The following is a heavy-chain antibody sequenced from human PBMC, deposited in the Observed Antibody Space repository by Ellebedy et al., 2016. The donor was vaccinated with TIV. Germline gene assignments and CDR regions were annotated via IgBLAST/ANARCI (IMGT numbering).Heavy chain of an antibody. D-gene: IGHD6-13*01. CDR1: GFTFSSYT. J-gene: IGHJ4*02. CDR3: GRLGVIAGAGASDY. V-gene: IGHV3-21*04. Sequence: PGGSLRLSCAASGFTFSSYTMNWVRQAPGKGLEWVSSISSSSSYIYYADSVKGRFTISRDNAKNSLYLQMNSLRAEDTAVYYCGRLGVIAGAGASDYWGQGTLVIVSS. CDR2: ISSSSSYI.